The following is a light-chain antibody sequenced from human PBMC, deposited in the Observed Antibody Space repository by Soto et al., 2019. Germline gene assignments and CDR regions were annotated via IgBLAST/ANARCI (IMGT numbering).Light chain of an antibody. V-gene: IGKV3-20*01. CDR3: QRYGSLPYT. CDR2: DAS. J-gene: IGKJ2*01. Sequence: ESVLTHAPGTLSLSPGEGATLSCRASQSVSSSYLAWYQQKPGQAPRLLIYDASSRATGIPDRFSGSGSGTDFTLTISRLEPEDFAVYYCQRYGSLPYTFGQGTKVDIK. CDR1: QSVSSSY.